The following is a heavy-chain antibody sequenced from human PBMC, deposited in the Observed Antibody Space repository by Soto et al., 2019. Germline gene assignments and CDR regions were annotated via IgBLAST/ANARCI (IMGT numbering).Heavy chain of an antibody. J-gene: IGHJ4*02. CDR3: TRDLYYDSSAFDY. CDR1: GFTFSSYS. D-gene: IGHD3-22*01. V-gene: IGHV3-21*03. CDR2: ISSSSSYI. Sequence: GGSLRLSCAASGFTFSSYSMNWVRQAPGKGLEWVSSISSSSSYIYYADSVKGRFTISRDDSKSIAYLQMNSLKTEDTAVYYCTRDLYYDSSAFDYWGQGTLVTVSS.